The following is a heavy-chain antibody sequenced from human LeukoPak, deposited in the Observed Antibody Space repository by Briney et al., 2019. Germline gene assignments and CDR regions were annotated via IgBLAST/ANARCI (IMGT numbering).Heavy chain of an antibody. V-gene: IGHV1-69*06. CDR3: ARYSYGYDRRYYYYYMDV. Sequence: ASVKVSCKASGGTFISYAISWVRQAPGQGLEWMGGIIPIFGTANYAQKFQGRVTITADKSTSTAYMELSSLRSEDTAVYYCARYSYGYDRRYYYYYMDVWGKGTTVTISS. J-gene: IGHJ6*03. CDR1: GGTFISYA. D-gene: IGHD5-18*01. CDR2: IIPIFGTA.